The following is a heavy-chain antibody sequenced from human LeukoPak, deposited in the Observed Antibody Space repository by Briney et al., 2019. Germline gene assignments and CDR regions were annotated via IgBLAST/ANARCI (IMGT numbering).Heavy chain of an antibody. CDR2: IYNGVPT. CDR1: RVCISRVY. Sequence: SETLSLSCSTPRVCISRVYWSSVRQTPGKGLEWIGNIYNGVPTFFNPSLKSRVTISVDTPKRQFSLQLASVTAADTAVYYCVQTTGWPGFDYWGQGILVTVSS. CDR3: VQTTGWPGFDY. J-gene: IGHJ4*02. V-gene: IGHV4-4*09. D-gene: IGHD6-19*01.